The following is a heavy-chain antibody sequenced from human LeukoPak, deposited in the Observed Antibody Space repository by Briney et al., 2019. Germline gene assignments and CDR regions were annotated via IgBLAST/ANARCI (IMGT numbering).Heavy chain of an antibody. J-gene: IGHJ4*02. CDR2: IYERGPA. Sequence: SETLSLTCTVSGGSISSGGYYWSWIRQPPGKGLEWIGCIYERGPAYYNPSLKSRFTISVDTVKNQFFLNVTSMTAVDTAVYYCARSRQGSGLFSFWGQGTLVAVSS. V-gene: IGHV4-30-2*01. D-gene: IGHD2-15*01. CDR1: GGSISSGGYY. CDR3: ARSRQGSGLFSF.